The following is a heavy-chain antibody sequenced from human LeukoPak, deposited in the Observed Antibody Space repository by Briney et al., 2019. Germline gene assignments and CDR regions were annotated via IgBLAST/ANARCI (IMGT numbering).Heavy chain of an antibody. V-gene: IGHV4-34*01. J-gene: IGHJ4*02. D-gene: IGHD6-19*01. CDR2: INHSGYT. CDR1: GVPFSNYY. CDR3: TRAVAGHPD. Sequence: SETLSLTCAVSGVPFSNYYWSWVRQSPRQGLEWIGEINHSGYTNYNPSLKSRVTMSIDTSKNQFSLILTSVIAADAGVYYCTRAVAGHPDWGQGTLVTVSS.